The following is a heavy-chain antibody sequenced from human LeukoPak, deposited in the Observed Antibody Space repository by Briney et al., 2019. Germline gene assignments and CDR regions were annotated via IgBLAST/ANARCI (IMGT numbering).Heavy chain of an antibody. CDR3: ARDRIVVAPAAPYYYYGMDV. V-gene: IGHV3-33*01. CDR2: IWYDGSNK. D-gene: IGHD2-2*01. Sequence: PGGSLRLSCAASGFTFSSYGMHWVRQAPGKGLEWVAVIWYDGSNKYYADSVKGRFTISRDNSKNTLYLQMNSLRAEDTAVYYCARDRIVVAPAAPYYYYGMDVWGQGTTVTVSS. CDR1: GFTFSSYG. J-gene: IGHJ6*02.